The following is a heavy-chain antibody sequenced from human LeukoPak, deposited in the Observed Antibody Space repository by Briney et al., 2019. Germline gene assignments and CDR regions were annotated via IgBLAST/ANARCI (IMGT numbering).Heavy chain of an antibody. D-gene: IGHD6-19*01. J-gene: IGHJ4*02. V-gene: IGHV3-7*01. CDR3: ATSHDAAGNF. Sequence: GGSLRLSCEAPGFTFSSSWMAWVRQAPGKGLEWVGNIKQDGSAKYYLGSVRGRFTISRDNAKKSLYLQMTSLRAEDTAVYYCATSHDAAGNFWGQGTLVTVSS. CDR2: IKQDGSAK. CDR1: GFTFSSSW.